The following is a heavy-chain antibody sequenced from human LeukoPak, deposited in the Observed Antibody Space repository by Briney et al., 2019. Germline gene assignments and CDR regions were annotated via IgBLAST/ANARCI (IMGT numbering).Heavy chain of an antibody. CDR3: ARGVGATIWTIDY. CDR1: GGTFSSYA. D-gene: IGHD1-26*01. Sequence: AASVKVSCKAPGGTFSSYAISWVRQAPGQGLEWMGGIIPIFGTANYAQKFQGRVTITADESTSTAYMELSSLRSEDTAVYYCARGVGATIWTIDYWGQGTLVTVSS. V-gene: IGHV1-69*13. CDR2: IIPIFGTA. J-gene: IGHJ4*02.